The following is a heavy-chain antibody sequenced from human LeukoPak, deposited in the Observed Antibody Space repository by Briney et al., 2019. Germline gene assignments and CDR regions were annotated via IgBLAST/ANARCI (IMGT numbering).Heavy chain of an antibody. D-gene: IGHD5-24*01. CDR3: AKDPADGPIFDY. CDR1: GFTFSTYA. Sequence: GGSLRLSCAASGFTFSTYAMTWVRQAPGKGLEWVSGISTSGDRTYYADSVKGRFTISRDNSKNTLYLQMNSLRAEDTAVYYCAKDPADGPIFDYWGQGTLVTVSS. V-gene: IGHV3-23*01. J-gene: IGHJ4*02. CDR2: ISTSGDRT.